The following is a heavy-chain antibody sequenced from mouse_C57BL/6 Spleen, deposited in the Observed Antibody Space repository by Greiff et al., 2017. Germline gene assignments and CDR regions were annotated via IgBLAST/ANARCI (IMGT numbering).Heavy chain of an antibody. CDR3: ARERGLRDTRDYFDY. D-gene: IGHD2-4*01. CDR1: GYTFTSYW. CDR2: IDPNSGGT. J-gene: IGHJ2*01. V-gene: IGHV1-72*01. Sequence: QVQLQQPGAELVKPGASVKLSCKASGYTFTSYWMHWVKQRPGRGLEWIGRIDPNSGGTKYNEKFKSKATLTVDKPSSTAYMQLSSLTSEDSAVYYCARERGLRDTRDYFDYWGQGTTLTVSS.